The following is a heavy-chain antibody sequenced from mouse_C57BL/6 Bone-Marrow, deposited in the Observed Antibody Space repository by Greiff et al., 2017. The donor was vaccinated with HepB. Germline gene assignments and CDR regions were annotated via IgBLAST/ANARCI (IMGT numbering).Heavy chain of an antibody. V-gene: IGHV5-6*01. CDR2: ISSGGSYT. CDR3: AVPTIVTTRTY. Sequence: EVKLVESGGDLVKPGGSLKLSCAASGFTFSSYGMSWVRQTPDKRLEWVATISSGGSYTYYPDSVKGRFTISRDNAKNTLYLQMSSLKSEDTAMYYCAVPTIVTTRTYWGQGTLVTVSA. J-gene: IGHJ3*01. CDR1: GFTFSSYG. D-gene: IGHD2-5*01.